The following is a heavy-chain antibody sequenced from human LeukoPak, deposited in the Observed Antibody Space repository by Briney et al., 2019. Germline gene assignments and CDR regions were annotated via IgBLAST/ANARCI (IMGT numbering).Heavy chain of an antibody. D-gene: IGHD3-9*01. J-gene: IGHJ5*02. CDR2: ISAYNGNT. V-gene: IGHV1-18*01. Sequence: GASVKIPCKASGGTFSDYALNWVRQAPGQGLEWMGWISAYNGNTNYAQKLQGRVTMTTDTSTSTAYMELRSLRSDDTAVYYCARELTGMGGNWFDPWGQGTLVTVSS. CDR3: ARELTGMGGNWFDP. CDR1: GGTFSDYA.